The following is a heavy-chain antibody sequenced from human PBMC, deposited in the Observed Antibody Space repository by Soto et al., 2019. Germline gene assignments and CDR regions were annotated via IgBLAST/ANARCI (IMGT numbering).Heavy chain of an antibody. Sequence: EVQLVESGGGLVQPGGSLRLSCAVSGFTFSDHYMDWVRQAPGKGLEWVGRTRNKANSYTTEYAASVKGRFTISRDDSKNSLYLQMNSLKTEDAAVYYCAREGWYWGQGTLVTVSS. CDR2: TRNKANSYTT. CDR3: AREGWY. V-gene: IGHV3-72*01. D-gene: IGHD6-19*01. J-gene: IGHJ4*02. CDR1: GFTFSDHY.